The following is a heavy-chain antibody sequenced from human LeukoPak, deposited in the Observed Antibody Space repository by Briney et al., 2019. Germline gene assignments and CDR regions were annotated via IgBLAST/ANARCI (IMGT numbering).Heavy chain of an antibody. V-gene: IGHV3-21*06. CDR2: MSSGSRYI. CDR1: GFTFSTYA. CDR3: ARDRPTGASRVFVVQ. D-gene: IGHD2-15*01. J-gene: IGHJ4*02. Sequence: GGSLRLSCTASGFTFSTYAMTWVRQAPGKGLEWISSMSSGSRYIYYADSVRGRFTISRDNTKNSLYLLMNNLRAEDTAIYYCARDRPTGASRVFVVQWGQGTPVTVSS.